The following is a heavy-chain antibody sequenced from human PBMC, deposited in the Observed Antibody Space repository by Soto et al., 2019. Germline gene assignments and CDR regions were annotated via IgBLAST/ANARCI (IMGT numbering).Heavy chain of an antibody. CDR3: ARPPERAFYFED. V-gene: IGHV3-7*03. CDR1: GFTFSSYW. CDR2: IKQDGSEK. D-gene: IGHD3-16*01. J-gene: IGHJ4*02. Sequence: GGSLRLSCAASGFTFSSYWMSWVHQAPGKGLEWVANIKQDGSEKYYVDSVKGRFTISRDNAKNSLYLQMNSLRAEDTGLYYFARPPERAFYFEDWGQGTLVTVSS.